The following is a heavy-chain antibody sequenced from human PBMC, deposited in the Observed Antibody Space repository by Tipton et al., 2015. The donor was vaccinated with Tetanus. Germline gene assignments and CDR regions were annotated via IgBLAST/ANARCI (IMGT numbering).Heavy chain of an antibody. V-gene: IGHV4-39*02. Sequence: TLSLTCIVSGDAISTNSYFWGWIRQPPGKGLEWIGEISHSENTNYNPSLQSRVTISMNTANNHIYLNLTSVTAADTAVYYCARWRDGFNRALDSWGQGIMVTVSS. CDR1: GDAISTNSYF. CDR2: ISHSENT. J-gene: IGHJ4*02. CDR3: ARWRDGFNRALDS. D-gene: IGHD5-24*01.